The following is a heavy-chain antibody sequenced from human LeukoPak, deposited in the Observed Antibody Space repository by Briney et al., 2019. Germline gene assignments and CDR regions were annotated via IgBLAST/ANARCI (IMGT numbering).Heavy chain of an antibody. D-gene: IGHD6-13*01. V-gene: IGHV3-11*01. CDR1: GFTFSDYY. CDR2: ISSSGSTI. Sequence: PGGSLRLSCAASGFTFSDYYMSWIRQAPGKGLEWVSYISSSGSTIYYADSVKGRFTISRDNAKNSLYLQMNSPRAEDTAVYYCASAWGIAAAGVGFDPWGQGTLVTVSS. J-gene: IGHJ5*02. CDR3: ASAWGIAAAGVGFDP.